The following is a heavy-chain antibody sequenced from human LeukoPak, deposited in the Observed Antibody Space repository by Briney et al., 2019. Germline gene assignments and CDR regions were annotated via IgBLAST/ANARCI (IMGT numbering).Heavy chain of an antibody. CDR2: MSPNSGNT. Sequence: ASVKVSCKASGYTFTSYAMNWVRQATGQGLEWMGWMSPNSGNTGYAQKFQGRVTMTRNTSISTAYMELSSLRSEDTAVYYCARRTSYYDFWSGYSFYWFDPWGQGTLVTVSS. CDR3: ARRTSYYDFWSGYSFYWFDP. J-gene: IGHJ5*02. D-gene: IGHD3-3*01. V-gene: IGHV1-8*02. CDR1: GYTFTSYA.